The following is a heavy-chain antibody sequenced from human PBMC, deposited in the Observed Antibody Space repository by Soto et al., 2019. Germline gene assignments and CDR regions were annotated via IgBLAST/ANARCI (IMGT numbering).Heavy chain of an antibody. CDR1: GFTFSRLS. D-gene: IGHD3-22*01. CDR2: IKEDGSEK. J-gene: IGHJ4*02. CDR3: ARARSGYYYDY. V-gene: IGHV3-7*05. Sequence: PGGSLRLSCAASGFTFSRLSMGWVRQAPGKGLEWVANIKEDGSEKHSVDSLKGRFTISKDNAKNSLYLQMNSLRADDTAVYYCARARSGYYYDYWGQGVLVTVSS.